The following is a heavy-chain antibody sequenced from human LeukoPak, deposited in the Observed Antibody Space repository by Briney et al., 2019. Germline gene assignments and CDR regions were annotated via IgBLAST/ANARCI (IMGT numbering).Heavy chain of an antibody. V-gene: IGHV4-31*03. CDR2: IYYSGST. CDR3: ARVVAPAADFDY. J-gene: IGHJ4*02. Sequence: SETLSLTCTVSGGSISSGGYYWSWIRQHPGKGLEWIGYIYYSGSTYYNPSLKSRVTISVDTSKNQFSLKLSSVTAADTAVYYCARVVAPAADFDYWGQGTLVTVSS. D-gene: IGHD2-15*01. CDR1: GGSISSGGYY.